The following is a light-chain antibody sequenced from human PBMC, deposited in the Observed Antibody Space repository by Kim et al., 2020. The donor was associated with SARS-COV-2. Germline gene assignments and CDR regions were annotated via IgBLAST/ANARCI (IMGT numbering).Light chain of an antibody. V-gene: IGLV1-40*01. Sequence: GQRVTISCTGSRSNIGAGYDVHWYQQLPGTAPKLLIYGNSNRPSGVPDRFSGSKSGTSASLAITGLQAEDEADYYCQSYDSSLGVFGTGTKVTVL. CDR2: GNS. J-gene: IGLJ1*01. CDR1: RSNIGAGYD. CDR3: QSYDSSLGV.